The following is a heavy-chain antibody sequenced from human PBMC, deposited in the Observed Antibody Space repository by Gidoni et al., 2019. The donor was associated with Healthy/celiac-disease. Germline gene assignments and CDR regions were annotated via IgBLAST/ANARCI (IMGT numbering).Heavy chain of an antibody. J-gene: IGHJ3*02. CDR2: TYYRSNWYN. D-gene: IGHD3-16*01. V-gene: IGHV6-1*01. Sequence: QVKLQQSGPGLVKTSQTRSLTCAIHGDSVYSNRAAWNWIRQSPSRGLEWLGRTYYRSNWYNDYAVSVKSRITINPATSKNQFSLQLNSVTPEDTAVYYCARDTPGGEVNDAFDIWGQGTMVTVSS. CDR1: GDSVYSNRAA. CDR3: ARDTPGGEVNDAFDI.